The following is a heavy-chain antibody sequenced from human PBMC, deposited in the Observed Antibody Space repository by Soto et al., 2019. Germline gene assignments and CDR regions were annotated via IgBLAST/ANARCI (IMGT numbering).Heavy chain of an antibody. D-gene: IGHD5-18*01. CDR2: INPNSGGT. J-gene: IGHJ4*02. CDR3: ARGKGTAMVTDY. CDR1: GYTFTGYY. V-gene: IGHV1-2*04. Sequence: ASVKVSCKASGYTFTGYYMHWVRQAPGQGLEWMGWINPNSGGTNYAQKFQGWVTMTRDTSISTAYMELSRLRSNDTAVYYCARGKGTAMVTDYWGQGTLVTVSS.